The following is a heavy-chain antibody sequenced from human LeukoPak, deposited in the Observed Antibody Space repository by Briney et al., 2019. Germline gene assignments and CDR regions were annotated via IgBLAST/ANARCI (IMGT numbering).Heavy chain of an antibody. V-gene: IGHV1-18*01. Sequence: EASVKVSCKASGYTFTSYGISWVRQAPGQGLEWMGWISAYNGNTNYAQKLQGRVTMTTDTSTSTAYMELRNLRSDDTAVYYCARGGRWELPRPYAFDIWGQGTMVTVSS. D-gene: IGHD1-26*01. CDR3: ARGGRWELPRPYAFDI. J-gene: IGHJ3*02. CDR1: GYTFTSYG. CDR2: ISAYNGNT.